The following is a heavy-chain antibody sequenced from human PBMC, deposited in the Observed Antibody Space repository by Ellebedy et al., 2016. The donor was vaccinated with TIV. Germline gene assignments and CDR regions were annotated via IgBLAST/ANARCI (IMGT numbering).Heavy chain of an antibody. Sequence: ASVKVSCXASGYTFTGFYIHWVRQAPGQGLEWMGWFNPDSGVTDYAQTFQGRVTMTRDTSISTVYMELRRLRSDDTAIYYCAKNDIVLGMGVWGKGSTVTVSS. D-gene: IGHD2-15*01. CDR1: GYTFTGFY. CDR3: AKNDIVLGMGV. CDR2: FNPDSGVT. V-gene: IGHV1-2*02. J-gene: IGHJ6*04.